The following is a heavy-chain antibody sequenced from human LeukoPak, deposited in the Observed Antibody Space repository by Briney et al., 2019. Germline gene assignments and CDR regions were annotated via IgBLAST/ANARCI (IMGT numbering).Heavy chain of an antibody. CDR1: GYIFTTYW. Sequence: PGESLQISWEGSGYIFTTYWIGWVRQVPGKGLEWMGIIYPGDSDTRYSPSFQGQVTISVNKSISTAYLQWSSLKASDTAMYYCARWTYYYDSSGYGSPLFDIWGQGTMVTVSS. V-gene: IGHV5-51*01. J-gene: IGHJ3*02. CDR2: IYPGDSDT. D-gene: IGHD3-22*01. CDR3: ARWTYYYDSSGYGSPLFDI.